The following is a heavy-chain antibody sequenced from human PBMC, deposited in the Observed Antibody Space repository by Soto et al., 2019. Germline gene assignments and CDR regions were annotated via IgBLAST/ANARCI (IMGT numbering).Heavy chain of an antibody. Sequence: EVQLVESGGGLVQPGGSLRLSCAASGFTFSSYSMNWVRQAPGKGLEWVSYISSSSSTIYYADSVKGRFTISRDNAKNSLSLQMNSRRDEDTAVYYCARYSADTAMGYGMDVWGQGTTVTVSS. CDR1: GFTFSSYS. V-gene: IGHV3-48*02. D-gene: IGHD5-18*01. J-gene: IGHJ6*02. CDR2: ISSSSSTI. CDR3: ARYSADTAMGYGMDV.